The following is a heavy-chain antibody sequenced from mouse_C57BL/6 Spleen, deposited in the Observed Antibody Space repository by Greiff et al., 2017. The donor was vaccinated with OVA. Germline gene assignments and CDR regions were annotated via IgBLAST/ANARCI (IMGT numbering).Heavy chain of an antibody. CDR2: IDPSDSET. CDR3: ARSGSRGYYAMDY. D-gene: IGHD3-1*01. J-gene: IGHJ4*01. Sequence: QVQLQQPGAELVRPGSSVKLSCKASGYTFTSYWMHWVKQRPIQGLEWIGNIDPSDSETHYNQKFKDKATLTVDKSSSTAYMQLSSLTSEDSAVYYCARSGSRGYYAMDYWGPGTSVTVSS. CDR1: GYTFTSYW. V-gene: IGHV1-52*01.